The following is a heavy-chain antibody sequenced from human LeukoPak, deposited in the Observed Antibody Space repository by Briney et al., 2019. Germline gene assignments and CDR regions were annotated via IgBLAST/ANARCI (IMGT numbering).Heavy chain of an antibody. D-gene: IGHD5-18*01. CDR2: IKQDGSEK. J-gene: IGHJ4*02. CDR1: GFTFSSYS. V-gene: IGHV3-7*03. Sequence: GGSLRLSCAASGFTFSSYSMSWVRQAPGKGLEWVANIKQDGSEKYYVDSVKGRFTISRDNAKNSLYLQMNSLRAEDTAVYYCASTYGYSYDPYFDYWGQGTLVTVSS. CDR3: ASTYGYSYDPYFDY.